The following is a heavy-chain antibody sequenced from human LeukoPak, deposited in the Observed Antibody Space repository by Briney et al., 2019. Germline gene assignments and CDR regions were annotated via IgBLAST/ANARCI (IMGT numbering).Heavy chain of an antibody. V-gene: IGHV3-64*01. CDR2: ISNNGGST. J-gene: IGHJ4*02. D-gene: IGHD6-13*01. CDR1: GFTFSSYA. CDR3: ARYRAAVGFDY. Sequence: GGSLRLSCAASGFTFSSYAMHWVRQAPGKGLEYVSAISNNGGSTYYATSMKGRFTISRDNSKNTLYLQMGSLRAEDMAVYYCARYRAAVGFDYWGQGTLVTVSS.